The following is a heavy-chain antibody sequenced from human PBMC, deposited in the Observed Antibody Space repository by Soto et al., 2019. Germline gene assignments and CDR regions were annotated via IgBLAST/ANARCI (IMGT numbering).Heavy chain of an antibody. J-gene: IGHJ4*02. D-gene: IGHD3-10*01. V-gene: IGHV3-23*01. CDR2: ISGSGGTT. Sequence: GGSLRLSCAASGLTFSNHAMSWVRQAPGKGLEWVSAISGSGGTTYYADSVKGRFTISRDNSKNTLHLQMNSLRADDTAVYYCAKDPGGYYSLYYLDYWGQGTLVTVSS. CDR1: GLTFSNHA. CDR3: AKDPGGYYSLYYLDY.